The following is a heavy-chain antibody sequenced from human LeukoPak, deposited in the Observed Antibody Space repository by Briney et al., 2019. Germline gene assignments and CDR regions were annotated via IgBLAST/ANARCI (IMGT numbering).Heavy chain of an antibody. J-gene: IGHJ4*02. D-gene: IGHD5-12*01. V-gene: IGHV3-11*04. CDR1: GFRFSDYW. CDR3: ARGYGYSGYDYSGAFDY. CDR2: ISSSGSTI. Sequence: GGSLRLSCVVSGFRFSDYWMSWVRQAPGKGLEWVSYISSSGSTIYYADSVKGRFTISRDNAKNSLYLQMNSLRAEDTAVYYCARGYGYSGYDYSGAFDYWGQGTLVTVSS.